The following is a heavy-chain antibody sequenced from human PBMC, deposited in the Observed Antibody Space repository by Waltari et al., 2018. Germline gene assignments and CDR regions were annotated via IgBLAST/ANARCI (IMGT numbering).Heavy chain of an antibody. J-gene: IGHJ4*02. Sequence: EVQLLESGGGLVQPGGSLRLSCAASGFTFSSYAMSWVRQAPGKGLEWVSVIYSGGSTYYADSVKGRFTISRDNSKNTLYLQMNSLRAEDTAVYYCAIIVVVVAATPFPFDYWGQGTLVTVSS. CDR1: GFTFSSYA. CDR3: AIIVVVVAATPFPFDY. CDR2: IYSGGST. D-gene: IGHD2-15*01. V-gene: IGHV3-23*03.